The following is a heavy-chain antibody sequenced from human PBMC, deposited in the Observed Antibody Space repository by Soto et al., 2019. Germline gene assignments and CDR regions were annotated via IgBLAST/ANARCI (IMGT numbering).Heavy chain of an antibody. D-gene: IGHD3-22*01. CDR1: GFTFRSYL. CDR2: INQDGSEK. J-gene: IGHJ3*02. Sequence: GGSLRLSCVVSGFTFRSYLMSWVRQAPGKGLEWVANINQDGSEKYYVDSVKGRFTISRDNAKNSLYLQMNSLRAEDTAVYYCARDRLRAYYYDSSGDAFDIWGQGTMVTVSS. CDR3: ARDRLRAYYYDSSGDAFDI. V-gene: IGHV3-7*01.